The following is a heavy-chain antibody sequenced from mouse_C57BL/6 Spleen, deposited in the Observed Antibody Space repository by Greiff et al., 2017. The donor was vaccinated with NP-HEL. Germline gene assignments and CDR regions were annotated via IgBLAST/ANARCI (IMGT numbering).Heavy chain of an antibody. D-gene: IGHD3-2*02. J-gene: IGHJ2*01. CDR3: ARSGPYYFDF. CDR2: INPSTGGT. CDR1: GYSFTGYY. Sequence: VQLQQSGPELVKPGASVKISCKASGYSFTGYYMHWVKQSSEKSLEWIGEINPSTGGTSYNQKFKGKATLTVDKSSSAAYMQLKSLTSEDSAVYYCARSGPYYFDFWGQGTTLTVSS. V-gene: IGHV1-43*01.